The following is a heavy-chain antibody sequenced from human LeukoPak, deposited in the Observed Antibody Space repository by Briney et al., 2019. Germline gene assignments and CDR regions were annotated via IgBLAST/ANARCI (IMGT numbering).Heavy chain of an antibody. V-gene: IGHV3-49*04. CDR1: GFIFGDYA. Sequence: GGSLRLSCRASGFIFGDYAMSWVRQAPGKGLEWVGFIRNKAYGGTPNYAASVKGRFTISRDDSISIAYLQMNSLKTEDTAVYYCTRGRWSGTSSAPFDSWGQGTLVTVPS. J-gene: IGHJ4*02. CDR2: IRNKAYGGTP. CDR3: TRGRWSGTSSAPFDS. D-gene: IGHD6-6*01.